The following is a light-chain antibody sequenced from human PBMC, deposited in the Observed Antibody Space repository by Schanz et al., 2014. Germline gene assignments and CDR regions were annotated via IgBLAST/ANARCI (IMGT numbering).Light chain of an antibody. CDR1: QSISNW. CDR3: QQYKTYAWS. Sequence: DIQMTQSPSTLSASVGDRVTLTCRASQSISNWVAWYQQKPGKAPKLLMYDASTLESGVPSRFSGSGSGTEFTLTIIRLQPEDFATYYCQQYKTYAWSFGQGTKVEI. CDR2: DAS. V-gene: IGKV1-5*01. J-gene: IGKJ1*01.